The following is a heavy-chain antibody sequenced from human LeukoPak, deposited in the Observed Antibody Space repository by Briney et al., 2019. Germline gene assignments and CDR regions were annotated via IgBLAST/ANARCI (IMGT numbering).Heavy chain of an antibody. J-gene: IGHJ4*02. CDR2: IYHSGRT. D-gene: IGHD3-3*01. CDR1: GYSISSGYY. CDR3: AREGYYDFWSGYYVYYFDY. V-gene: IGHV4-38-2*02. Sequence: SETLSLTCTVSGYSISSGYYWGWIRQPPGKGLEWIGSIYHSGRTYYNPSLKSRVTISVDTSKDQFSLKLSSVTAADTAVYYCAREGYYDFWSGYYVYYFDYWGQGTLVTVSS.